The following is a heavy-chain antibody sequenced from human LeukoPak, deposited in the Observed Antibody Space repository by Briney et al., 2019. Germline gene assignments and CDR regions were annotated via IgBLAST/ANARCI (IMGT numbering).Heavy chain of an antibody. J-gene: IGHJ4*02. Sequence: GGSLRLSXAASGFTVRSNYMSWVRQAPGKGLEWVSVIYSGGSTYYADSVKGRFTISRDNSKNTLYLQMNSLRAEDTAVYYCATGRRLQLDYWGQGTLVTVSS. CDR3: ATGRRLQLDY. CDR1: GFTVRSNY. D-gene: IGHD4-11*01. V-gene: IGHV3-53*01. CDR2: IYSGGST.